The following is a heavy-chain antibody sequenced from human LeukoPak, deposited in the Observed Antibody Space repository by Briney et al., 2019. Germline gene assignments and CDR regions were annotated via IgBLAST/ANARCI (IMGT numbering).Heavy chain of an antibody. D-gene: IGHD2-21*01. J-gene: IGHJ3*02. CDR1: GFTFSSYG. CDR2: ISYDGSNK. Sequence: PGGSLRLSCAASGFTFSSYGMHWVRQAPGKGLEWVAVISYDGSNKYYADSVKGRFTISRDNSKNTLYLQMNSLRAEDTAVYYCAKGEPWHIVGGDIWGQGTMVTVSS. V-gene: IGHV3-30*18. CDR3: AKGEPWHIVGGDI.